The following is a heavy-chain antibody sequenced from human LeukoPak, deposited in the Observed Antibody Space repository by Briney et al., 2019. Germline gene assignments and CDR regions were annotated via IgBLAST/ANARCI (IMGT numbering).Heavy chain of an antibody. Sequence: GGSLRLSCAASGFTFNKYAMSWVRQAPGKGLEWVSAISGSGGSTYYADSVKGRFTISRDNSKNTLYLQMNSLRAEDTAVYYCAKNIAAADSSGYYYYYMDVWGKGTTVTVSS. CDR2: ISGSGGST. J-gene: IGHJ6*03. D-gene: IGHD6-13*01. V-gene: IGHV3-23*01. CDR1: GFTFNKYA. CDR3: AKNIAAADSSGYYYYYMDV.